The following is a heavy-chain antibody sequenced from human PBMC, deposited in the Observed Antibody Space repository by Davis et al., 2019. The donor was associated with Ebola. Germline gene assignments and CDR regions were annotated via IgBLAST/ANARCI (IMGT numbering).Heavy chain of an antibody. V-gene: IGHV4-59*01. Sequence: GSLRLSCTVSGGSISSYYWSWIRQPPGKGLEWIGYIYYSGSTNYNPSLKSRVTISVDTSKNQFSLKLSSVTAADTAVYYCARYSSGWDQVDYWGQGTLVTVSS. D-gene: IGHD6-19*01. J-gene: IGHJ4*02. CDR1: GGSISSYY. CDR2: IYYSGST. CDR3: ARYSSGWDQVDY.